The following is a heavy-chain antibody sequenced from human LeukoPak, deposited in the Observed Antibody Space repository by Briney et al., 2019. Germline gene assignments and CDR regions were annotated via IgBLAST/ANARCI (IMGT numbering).Heavy chain of an antibody. D-gene: IGHD4-23*01. CDR2: IYYTGST. CDR1: GASISSYY. CDR3: ARVGVDYSGNIIKYFFDY. J-gene: IGHJ4*02. Sequence: SETLSLTCTVSGASISSYYWSWIRQPPGKTLEWIGYIYYTGSTNYNPSLKSRVTISVDTSKNQFSLKLSPVTAADTAVYYCARVGVDYSGNIIKYFFDYWGQGTLVTVSS. V-gene: IGHV4-59*01.